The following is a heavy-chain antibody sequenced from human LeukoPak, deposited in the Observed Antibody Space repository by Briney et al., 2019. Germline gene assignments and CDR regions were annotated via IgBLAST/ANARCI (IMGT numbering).Heavy chain of an antibody. D-gene: IGHD5/OR15-5a*01. CDR2: ISSSSSTI. CDR3: ARTSTRAFDI. J-gene: IGHJ3*02. V-gene: IGHV3-48*02. CDR1: GFXFSSYA. Sequence: GGSLRLSCAASGFXFSSYAISWVRQAPGKGLGWVSYISSSSSTIYYGDSVKGRFTISRDNGKNSLYLQMNGLRDEDTAVYYCARTSTRAFDIWGQGTMVTVSS.